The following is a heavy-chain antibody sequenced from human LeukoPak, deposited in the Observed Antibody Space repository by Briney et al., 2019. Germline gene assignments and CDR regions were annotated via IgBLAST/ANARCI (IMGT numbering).Heavy chain of an antibody. Sequence: GGSLRLSCAASGFTFSTYEMNWVRQAPGKGLEWVSYISSSGSTIYYADSVKGRFTISRDNAKNSLYLQMNGLRAEDTAVYYCARESQPGNAFDIWGQGTMVTVSS. J-gene: IGHJ3*02. D-gene: IGHD1-14*01. V-gene: IGHV3-48*03. CDR1: GFTFSTYE. CDR2: ISSSGSTI. CDR3: ARESQPGNAFDI.